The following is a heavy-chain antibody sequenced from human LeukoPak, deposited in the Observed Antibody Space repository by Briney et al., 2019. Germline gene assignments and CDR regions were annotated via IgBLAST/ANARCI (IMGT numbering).Heavy chain of an antibody. CDR3: ARGGEYSSCWYGNLNY. D-gene: IGHD6-13*01. Sequence: GGSLRLSCAASGFTFSDYYMSWIRQAPGKGLEWVSYISSSGSTIYYADAVKGRFTISRDNAKNSLYLQMNSLRDEDTAVYYCARGGEYSSCWYGNLNYWGQGTLVTVSS. V-gene: IGHV3-11*01. J-gene: IGHJ4*02. CDR2: ISSSGSTI. CDR1: GFTFSDYY.